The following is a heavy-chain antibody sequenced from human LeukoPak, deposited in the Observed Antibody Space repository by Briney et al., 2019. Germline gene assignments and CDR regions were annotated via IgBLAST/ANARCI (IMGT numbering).Heavy chain of an antibody. J-gene: IGHJ4*02. D-gene: IGHD6-19*01. CDR3: ATVSRPAGWGLRQYSGWYQGYFDY. CDR1: GYTFTSYD. CDR2: FDPEDGET. V-gene: IGHV1-24*01. Sequence: ASVKVSCKASGYTFTSYDINWVRQASGQGLEWMGGFDPEDGETIYAQKFQGRVTMTEDTSTDTAYMELSSLRSEDTAVYYCATVSRPAGWGLRQYSGWYQGYFDYWGQGTLVTVSS.